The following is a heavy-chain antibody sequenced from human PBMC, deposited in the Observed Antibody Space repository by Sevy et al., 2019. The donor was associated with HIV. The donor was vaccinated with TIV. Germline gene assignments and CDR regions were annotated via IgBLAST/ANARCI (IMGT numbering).Heavy chain of an antibody. D-gene: IGHD3-22*01. Sequence: GGSLRLSCAASGFTFSSYGMSWVRQAPGKGLEWVSAISGSGGNTYYAGSVKGRFTISRDNSKNTLYLQMNSLRAEDTAVYYCAKGRAWGSSYCYDSSGSLAFDYWGQGTLVTVSS. CDR2: ISGSGGNT. CDR1: GFTFSSYG. CDR3: AKGRAWGSSYCYDSSGSLAFDY. J-gene: IGHJ4*02. V-gene: IGHV3-23*01.